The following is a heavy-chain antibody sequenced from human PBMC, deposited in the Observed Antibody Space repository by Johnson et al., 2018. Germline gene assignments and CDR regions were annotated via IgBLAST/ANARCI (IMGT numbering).Heavy chain of an antibody. CDR3: ARDGGYRNYYYSYYMDG. J-gene: IGHJ6*03. CDR2: ISWISGSI. V-gene: IGHV3-9*01. CDR1: GFTFDDYA. Sequence: VQLVQSGGGLVQPSRSLRLSCAASGFTFDDYAMHWVRQAPGKGLEWVSGISWISGSIGYEDSVKGRFTNSRDKAKNSLYLQMNSQRAEDPALYYCARDGGYRNYYYSYYMDGWGKGTTVTVSS. D-gene: IGHD1-14*01.